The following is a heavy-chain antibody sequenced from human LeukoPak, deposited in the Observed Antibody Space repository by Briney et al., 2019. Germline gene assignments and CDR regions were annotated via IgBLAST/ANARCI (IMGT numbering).Heavy chain of an antibody. CDR2: ISSSSSYT. CDR3: ARSGADYVIGY. CDR1: GFTFSDYY. V-gene: IGHV3-11*06. D-gene: IGHD4-17*01. J-gene: IGHJ4*02. Sequence: PGGSLRLSCAASGFTFSDYYMSWIRQAPGKGLEWVSFISSSSSYTNYADSVKGRFTISRDNTKNSLYLQMINLRAEDTAVYYCARSGADYVIGYWGQGTLVTVSS.